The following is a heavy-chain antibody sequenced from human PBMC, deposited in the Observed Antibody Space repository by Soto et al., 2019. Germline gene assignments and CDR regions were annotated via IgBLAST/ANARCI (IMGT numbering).Heavy chain of an antibody. CDR2: IYYTGST. J-gene: IGHJ5*02. CDR3: ARHSPLTGTSLGPLFDP. D-gene: IGHD1-1*01. Sequence: QVQLQESGPGLVKPSETLSLTCTVSGGSISNYYWSWIRQPPGKGLEWIGYIYYTGSTNYNPSLKGRITTSVNTSNNPFFLKLHSLTAADPAVYYWARHSPLTGTSLGPLFDPRGHGTQVTVSS. CDR1: GGSISNYY. V-gene: IGHV4-59*08.